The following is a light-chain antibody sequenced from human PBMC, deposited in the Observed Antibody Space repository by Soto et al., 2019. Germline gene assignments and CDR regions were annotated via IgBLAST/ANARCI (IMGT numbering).Light chain of an antibody. CDR3: GTWDTSLTAYV. Sequence: QSVLTQPPSVSAAPGQTATISCSGSSSNIGSNYVSWYQQLPGTAPKLLIYDNNKRPSGIPDRFSGSKSGTSATLDITGLQTGDEADYYCGTWDTSLTAYVFGSGTKVTVL. CDR1: SSNIGSNY. V-gene: IGLV1-51*01. J-gene: IGLJ1*01. CDR2: DNN.